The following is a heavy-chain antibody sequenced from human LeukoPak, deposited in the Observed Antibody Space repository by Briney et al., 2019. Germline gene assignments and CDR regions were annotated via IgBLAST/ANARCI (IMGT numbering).Heavy chain of an antibody. D-gene: IGHD3-22*01. J-gene: IGHJ4*02. CDR1: GFTFSSYW. CDR3: ARDGPRVGYYDSSGSQSHNY. CDR2: INSDGSST. Sequence: GGSLRLSCAASGFTFSSYWMHWVRQAPGKGLVWVSRINSDGSSTSYADSVKGRFTISRDNAKNTLYLQMNRLRAEDTAVYYCARDGPRVGYYDSSGSQSHNYWGQGTLVTVSS. V-gene: IGHV3-74*01.